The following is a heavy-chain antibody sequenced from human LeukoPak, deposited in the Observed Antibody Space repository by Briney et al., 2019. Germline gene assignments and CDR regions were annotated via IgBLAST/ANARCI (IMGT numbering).Heavy chain of an antibody. D-gene: IGHD1-26*01. CDR2: ISGSGDST. CDR1: GFTFSSYA. J-gene: IGHJ3*02. V-gene: IGHV3-23*01. CDR3: AMRSGSYRNDAFDI. Sequence: GGSLRLSCVASGFTFSSYAMSWVRQAPGKGLEWVSTISGSGDSTYYADSVKGRFTLFRDNSKNTLYLQLNSLRAEDTAVYYCAMRSGSYRNDAFDIWGQGTMVTVSS.